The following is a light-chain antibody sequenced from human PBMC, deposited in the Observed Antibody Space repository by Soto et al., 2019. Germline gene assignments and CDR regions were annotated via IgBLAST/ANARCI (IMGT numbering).Light chain of an antibody. CDR3: QQYYSTPFT. CDR2: WSS. V-gene: IGKV4-1*01. CDR1: QSVLYSSNNKNY. Sequence: DIVMTQSPDSLAVSLGERATINCKSSQSVLYSSNNKNYLAWYQQQPGQPPKLLIYWSSTRESGVPDRFSGSGSGTDFTLTISSLQDEDVAVYYCQQYYSTPFTFGQGTRLEIK. J-gene: IGKJ5*01.